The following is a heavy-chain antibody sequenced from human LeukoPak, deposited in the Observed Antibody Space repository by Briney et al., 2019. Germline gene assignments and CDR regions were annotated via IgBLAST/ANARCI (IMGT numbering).Heavy chain of an antibody. CDR1: GFTFSNYW. J-gene: IGHJ4*02. D-gene: IGHD6-13*01. V-gene: IGHV3-7*04. CDR3: ARGVAAAGTD. Sequence: PGGSLRLSCAASGFTFSNYWMSWVRQAPGKGLEWVTNIKEDGSEKNYVDSVKGRFTISRDNAKNSLYLQMNSLRAEDTAVYYCARGVAAAGTDWGQGTLVTVSS. CDR2: IKEDGSEK.